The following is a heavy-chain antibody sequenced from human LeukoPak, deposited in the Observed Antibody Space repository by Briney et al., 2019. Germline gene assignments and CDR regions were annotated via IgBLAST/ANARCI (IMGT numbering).Heavy chain of an antibody. V-gene: IGHV3-74*01. CDR2: INTDGSVT. CDR1: GFTFSSYW. D-gene: IGHD6-13*01. CDR3: ARDRQIAAAEEASGAFDI. Sequence: GSLRLSCAASGFTFSSYWMHWVRQAPGKGLVWVSRINTDGSVTNNADSVKGRFTISRDNAKNTLYLQMNSLRAEDTAVYYCARDRQIAAAEEASGAFDIWGQGTMVTVSS. J-gene: IGHJ3*02.